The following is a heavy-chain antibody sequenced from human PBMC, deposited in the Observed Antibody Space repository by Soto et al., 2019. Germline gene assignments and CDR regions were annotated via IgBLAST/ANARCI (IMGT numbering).Heavy chain of an antibody. V-gene: IGHV3-23*03. CDR3: AKSYCDY. Sequence: PGGSLRLSCAASGFTFSSFPMSWVRQAPGKGLEWVSGIREGSNKYYADSVKGRFTISRDNSKNTLYLQMNSLRAEDTAVYYCAKSYCDYWGQGTLVTVSS. J-gene: IGHJ4*02. CDR2: IREGSNK. CDR1: GFTFSSFP.